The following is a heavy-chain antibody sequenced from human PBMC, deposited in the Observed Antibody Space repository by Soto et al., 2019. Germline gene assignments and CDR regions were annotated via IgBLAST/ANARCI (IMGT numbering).Heavy chain of an antibody. D-gene: IGHD5-18*01. V-gene: IGHV4-59*08. CDR2: IYYSGST. CDR3: ARTIDSYGYFHY. Sequence: QVQLQESGPGLVKPSETLSLTCTVSGGSISSYYWSWIRQPPGKGLEWIGYIYYSGSTNYNPSLKSRVTISVDTSKNQFSLKLSSVTAADTAVYYCARTIDSYGYFHYWGQGTLVTVSS. CDR1: GGSISSYY. J-gene: IGHJ4*02.